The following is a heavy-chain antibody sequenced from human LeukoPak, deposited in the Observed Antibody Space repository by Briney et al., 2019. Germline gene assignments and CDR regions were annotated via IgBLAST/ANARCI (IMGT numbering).Heavy chain of an antibody. CDR3: AKDGGMQLWPPLGSY. CDR1: GFTFSSYA. J-gene: IGHJ4*02. D-gene: IGHD5-18*01. Sequence: GGSLRLSCAASGFTFSSYAMSWVRQAPGKGLEWVSAISGSGGSTYYADSVKGRFTISRDNSKNTLYLQMNSLRAEDTAVYYCAKDGGMQLWPPLGSYWGQGTLVTVSS. CDR2: ISGSGGST. V-gene: IGHV3-23*01.